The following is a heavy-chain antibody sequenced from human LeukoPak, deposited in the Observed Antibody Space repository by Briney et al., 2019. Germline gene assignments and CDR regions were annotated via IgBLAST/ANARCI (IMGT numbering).Heavy chain of an antibody. CDR1: GYSISSGYY. Sequence: SSETLSLTCTVSGYSISSGYYWGWIRQPPGKGLEWIGSIYHSGSTYYNPSLKSRDTISVDTSKNQFSLKLSSVTAADTAVYYCARDQYYDSSGYYYVNAFDIWGQGTMVTVSS. J-gene: IGHJ3*02. CDR2: IYHSGST. D-gene: IGHD3-22*01. CDR3: ARDQYYDSSGYYYVNAFDI. V-gene: IGHV4-38-2*02.